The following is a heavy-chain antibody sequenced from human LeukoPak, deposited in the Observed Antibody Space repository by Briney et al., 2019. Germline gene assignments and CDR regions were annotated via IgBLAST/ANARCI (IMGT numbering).Heavy chain of an antibody. J-gene: IGHJ4*02. Sequence: ASVKVSCKASGYTFTSNYIHWVRQAPGQGLEWMGMIYPRDGSTSYAQKFQGRVTVTRDTSTSTVHMELSGLRFEDTAVYYCARNQEGFDYWGQGTLVTVSS. CDR1: GYTFTSNY. CDR2: IYPRDGST. V-gene: IGHV1-46*01. CDR3: ARNQEGFDY.